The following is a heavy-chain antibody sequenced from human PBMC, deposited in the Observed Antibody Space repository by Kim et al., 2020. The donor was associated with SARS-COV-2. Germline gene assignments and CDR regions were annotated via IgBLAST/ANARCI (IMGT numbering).Heavy chain of an antibody. J-gene: IGHJ5*02. Sequence: SETLSLTCAVYGGSFSGYYWSWIRQPPGKGLEWIGEINHSGSTNYNPSLKSRVTISVDTSKNQFSLKLSSVTAADTAVYYCARGVTVVVPAATIWFDPWGQGTLVTVSS. D-gene: IGHD2-2*01. CDR2: INHSGST. CDR3: ARGVTVVVPAATIWFDP. CDR1: GGSFSGYY. V-gene: IGHV4-34*01.